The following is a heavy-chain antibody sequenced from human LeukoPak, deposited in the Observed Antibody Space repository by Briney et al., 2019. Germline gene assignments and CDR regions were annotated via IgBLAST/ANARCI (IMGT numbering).Heavy chain of an antibody. J-gene: IGHJ5*02. Sequence: GASVKVSCKASAYTFTTYDINWVRQATGHGLEWMGWINTGNGNTKYSQEFQGRVTITRDTSASTAYMELSSLRSEDMAVYYCARGAKFRSYGSGTYYTSLPFDPWGQETLVTVSS. V-gene: IGHV1-3*03. CDR3: ARGAKFRSYGSGTYYTSLPFDP. CDR1: AYTFTTYD. CDR2: INTGNGNT. D-gene: IGHD3-10*01.